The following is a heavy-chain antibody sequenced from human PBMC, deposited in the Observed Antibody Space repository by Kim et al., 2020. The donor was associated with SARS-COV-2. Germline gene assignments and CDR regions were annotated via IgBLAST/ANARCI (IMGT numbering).Heavy chain of an antibody. V-gene: IGHV3-21*01. Sequence: GGSLRLSCAASGFSFSGQTMNWVRQAPGEGLEWVSSISGSSDYIYYADSLKGRFTISRDNAQNALFLQMSSLRAEDTAVYYCTRDLDYFWGVDYSEDVDYWGPGTLVTVSS. J-gene: IGHJ4*02. CDR3: TRDLDYFWGVDYSEDVDY. CDR1: GFSFSGQT. D-gene: IGHD3-3*01. CDR2: ISGSSDYI.